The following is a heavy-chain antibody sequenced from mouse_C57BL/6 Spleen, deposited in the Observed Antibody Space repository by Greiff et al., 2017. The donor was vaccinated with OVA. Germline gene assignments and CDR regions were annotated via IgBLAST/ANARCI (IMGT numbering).Heavy chain of an antibody. D-gene: IGHD2-5*01. CDR3: ARHEGYSNYFSYAMDY. V-gene: IGHV1-62-2*01. J-gene: IGHJ4*01. CDR2: FYPGSGSI. CDR1: GYTFTEYT. Sequence: QVQLQQSGAELVQPGASVKLSCTASGYTFTEYTIHWVKQRTGPGLAWIGWFYPGSGSIKYNEKFKDKATLTADKSSSTVYMELSRLTSEDSAVYFCARHEGYSNYFSYAMDYWGQGTSVTVSS.